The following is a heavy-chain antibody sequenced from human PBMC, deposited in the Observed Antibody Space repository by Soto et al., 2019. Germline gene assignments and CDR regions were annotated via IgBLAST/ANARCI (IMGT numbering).Heavy chain of an antibody. CDR3: ARANRTMVRGVIGY. Sequence: SETLSLTCAVYGGSFSGYYWSWIRQPPGKGLEWIGEINHSGSTNYNPSLKSRVTISVDTSKNQFSLKLSSVTAADTAVYYCARANRTMVRGVIGYWGQGTLVTVSS. D-gene: IGHD3-10*01. J-gene: IGHJ4*02. V-gene: IGHV4-34*01. CDR2: INHSGST. CDR1: GGSFSGYY.